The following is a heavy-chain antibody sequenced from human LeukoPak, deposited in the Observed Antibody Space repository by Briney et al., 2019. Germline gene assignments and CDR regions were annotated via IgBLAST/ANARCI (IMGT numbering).Heavy chain of an antibody. CDR2: MKQDGSEI. V-gene: IGHV3-7*01. CDR3: ARERHGGHSDDAFDI. J-gene: IGHJ3*02. CDR1: GFTFTKYW. D-gene: IGHD4-23*01. Sequence: GGSLRLSWAASGFTFTKYWVTWVRQAPGKGLEWVANMKQDGSEIYYVDSVKGRFTISRDNDRNSLYLQMDSLRAKDTAIYYCARERHGGHSDDAFDIWGQGTRVTVSP.